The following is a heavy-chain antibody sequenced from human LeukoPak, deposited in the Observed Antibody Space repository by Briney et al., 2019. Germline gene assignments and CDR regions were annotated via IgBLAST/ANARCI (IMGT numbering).Heavy chain of an antibody. CDR2: IIPIFGTA. Sequence: ASVKVSCKASGGTFSSYAISWVRQAPGQGLERMGGIIPIFGTANYAQKFQGRVTITTDESTSTAYMELSSLRSEDTAVYYCARHSSGWYLDDYWGQGTLVTVSS. D-gene: IGHD6-19*01. J-gene: IGHJ4*02. CDR3: ARHSSGWYLDDY. V-gene: IGHV1-69*05. CDR1: GGTFSSYA.